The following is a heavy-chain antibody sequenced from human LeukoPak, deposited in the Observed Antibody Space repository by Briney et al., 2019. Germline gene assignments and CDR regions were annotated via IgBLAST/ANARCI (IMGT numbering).Heavy chain of an antibody. CDR3: ARCDGDYIIYYYYDMDV. CDR2: FNHRGST. D-gene: IGHD4-17*01. J-gene: IGHJ6*03. CDR1: GGSFSGYY. V-gene: IGHV4-34*01. Sequence: PSETLSLTCAVYGGSFSGYYWSWIRQPPGKGLEWMGEFNHRGSTHYNPSLTSRVTISVDTTKTQFSLKLSSVAAADTAVYYCARCDGDYIIYYYYDMDVWGKGTTVTVSS.